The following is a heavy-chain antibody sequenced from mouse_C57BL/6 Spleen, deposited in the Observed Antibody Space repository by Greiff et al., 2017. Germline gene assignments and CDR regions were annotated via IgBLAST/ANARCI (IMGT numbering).Heavy chain of an antibody. J-gene: IGHJ4*01. V-gene: IGHV1-39*01. Sequence: VQLQQSGPELVKPGASVKISCKASGYSFTDYNMNWVKQSNGKSLEWIGVINPNYGTTSYNQKFKGKATLTVDQSSSTAYMQLKSLTSEDSAVYYCARSAITTVVAWDAMDYWGQGTSVTVSS. CDR1: GYSFTDYN. CDR2: INPNYGTT. D-gene: IGHD1-1*01. CDR3: ARSAITTVVAWDAMDY.